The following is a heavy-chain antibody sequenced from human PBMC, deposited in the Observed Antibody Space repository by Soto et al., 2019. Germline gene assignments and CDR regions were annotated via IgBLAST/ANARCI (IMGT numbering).Heavy chain of an antibody. CDR2: IYYSGST. V-gene: IGHV4-31*03. J-gene: IGHJ5*02. Sequence: SETLSLTCTFSGGSISRGGYYCTWIGQHPGKGLAWIGCIYYSGSTYYNPSLKSRVTISLDTSKNQFSLKLSSVTAADTAIYYCARDNHGDRYFYGPPYKWFQPWAQATLV. CDR1: GGSISRGGYY. CDR3: ARDNHGDRYFYGPPYKWFQP. D-gene: IGHD2-21*02.